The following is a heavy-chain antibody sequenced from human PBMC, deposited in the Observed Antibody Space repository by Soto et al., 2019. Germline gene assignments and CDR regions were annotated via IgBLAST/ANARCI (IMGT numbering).Heavy chain of an antibody. CDR3: TTVGSGGSCYS. V-gene: IGHV3-15*01. CDR2: ISYDGGTT. D-gene: IGHD2-15*01. Sequence: PGGSLRLSCAASGFTFSSYGMHWVRQAPGKGLEWVAVISYDGGTTDYAAPVKGRFTISRDDSKNTLYLQMNSLKTEDTAVYYCTTVGSGGSCYSWGQGTLVTVSS. CDR1: GFTFSSYG. J-gene: IGHJ4*02.